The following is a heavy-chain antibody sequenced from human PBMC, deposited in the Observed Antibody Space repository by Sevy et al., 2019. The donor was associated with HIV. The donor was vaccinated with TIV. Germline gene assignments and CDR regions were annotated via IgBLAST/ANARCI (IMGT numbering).Heavy chain of an antibody. J-gene: IGHJ4*02. D-gene: IGHD3-9*01. CDR2: IYPGDSDT. CDR3: ARMGDILTAYSTIYFDY. CDR1: GYSFASYW. Sequence: GESLKISCKGSGYSFASYWIGWVRQMPGKGLEWMGIIYPGDSDTRYSPSFQGQVTISAEKSISTAYLQWSSLKASDTAMYYCARMGDILTAYSTIYFDYWGQGTLVTVSS. V-gene: IGHV5-51*01.